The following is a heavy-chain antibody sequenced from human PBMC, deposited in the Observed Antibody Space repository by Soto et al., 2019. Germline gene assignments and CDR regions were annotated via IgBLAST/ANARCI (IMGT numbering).Heavy chain of an antibody. CDR2: INHSGST. V-gene: IGHV4-34*01. J-gene: IGHJ4*02. CDR3: ARRIHGYRFDY. CDR1: GGSFSGYY. D-gene: IGHD5-18*01. Sequence: SETLSLTCAVYGGSFSGYYWSWIRQPPGKGLEWIGEINHSGSTNYNPSLKSRVTISVDTSKNQFSLKLSSVTAADTAVYYCARRIHGYRFDYWGQGTLVTVSS.